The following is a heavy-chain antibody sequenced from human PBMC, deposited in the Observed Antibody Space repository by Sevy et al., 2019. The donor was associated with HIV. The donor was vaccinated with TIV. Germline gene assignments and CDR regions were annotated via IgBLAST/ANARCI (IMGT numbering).Heavy chain of an antibody. D-gene: IGHD3-10*01. V-gene: IGHV4-59*01. J-gene: IGHJ3*02. Sequence: SETLSLTCTVSGGSISSYYWSWIRQPPGKGLEWIGYIYYSGSTNYNPSLKSRVTISVDTSKNQFSLKLSSVTAADTAVYYCARGGYITMVRGVIITGAFDIWGQGTMVTVSS. CDR3: ARGGYITMVRGVIITGAFDI. CDR2: IYYSGST. CDR1: GGSISSYY.